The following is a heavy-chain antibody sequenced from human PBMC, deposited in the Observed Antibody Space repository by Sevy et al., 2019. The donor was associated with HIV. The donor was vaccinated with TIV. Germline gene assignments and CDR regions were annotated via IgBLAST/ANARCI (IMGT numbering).Heavy chain of an antibody. CDR3: ARGGILYFGAIDN. V-gene: IGHV3-74*01. D-gene: IGHD3-10*01. J-gene: IGHJ4*02. CDR1: GFNFASYW. Sequence: GGSLRLSCAASGFNFASYWMHWVRKSPGKGLVWVSRINSDGTTTKYADSVRGRFTMSRDNAKSTLFLQINSLRPEDTAVYYCARGGILYFGAIDNWGQGTLVTVSS. CDR2: INSDGTTT.